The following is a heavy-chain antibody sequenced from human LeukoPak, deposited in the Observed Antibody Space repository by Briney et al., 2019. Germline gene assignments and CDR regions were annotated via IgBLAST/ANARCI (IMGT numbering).Heavy chain of an antibody. CDR1: GGSFSDYY. Sequence: SETLSLTCAVSGGSFSDYYWNWIRQPPGKGLEWIGEITNSGSTNYNPSLKSRVTISLDTSKNQFSLKLSSVTAADTAVYYCARGNYYYDSSGYLYYFDYWGQGTLVTVSS. V-gene: IGHV4-34*01. D-gene: IGHD3-22*01. CDR2: ITNSGST. J-gene: IGHJ4*02. CDR3: ARGNYYYDSSGYLYYFDY.